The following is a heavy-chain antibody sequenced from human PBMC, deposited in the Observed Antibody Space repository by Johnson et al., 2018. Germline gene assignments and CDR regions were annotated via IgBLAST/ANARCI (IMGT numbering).Heavy chain of an antibody. J-gene: IGHJ6*03. Sequence: QVQLQESGPGLVKPSGTLSLICAVSGGSISSSHWWSWFRQPPGKGLEWIGEFYQGGSTTSPPSLKSRLTMSVDKSKNHFSLELSSVTAADPAVYFCARNGDFCMGVWGKGATVTVSS. CDR1: GGSISSSHW. CDR2: FYQGGST. V-gene: IGHV4-4*02. D-gene: IGHD3-3*01. CDR3: ARNGDFCMGV.